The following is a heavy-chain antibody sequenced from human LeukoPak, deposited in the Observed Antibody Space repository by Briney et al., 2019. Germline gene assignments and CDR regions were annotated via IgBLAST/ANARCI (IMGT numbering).Heavy chain of an antibody. D-gene: IGHD2-15*01. CDR3: ARNGRGYCSGGSCYPPSWFDP. CDR1: GYTFTGYY. V-gene: IGHV1-18*04. J-gene: IGHJ5*02. Sequence: GASVKVSCKASGYTFTGYYMHWVRQAPGQGLEWMGWISAYNGNTNYAQKLQGRVTMTTDTSTSTAYMELRSLRSDDTAVYYCARNGRGYCSGGSCYPPSWFDPWGQGTLVTVSS. CDR2: ISAYNGNT.